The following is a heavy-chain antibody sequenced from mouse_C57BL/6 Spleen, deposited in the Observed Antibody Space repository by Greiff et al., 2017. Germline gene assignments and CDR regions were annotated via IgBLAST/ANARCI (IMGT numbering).Heavy chain of an antibody. D-gene: IGHD1-1*01. Sequence: VQLQQSGAELVRPGTSVKVSCKASGYAFTNYLIEWVKQRPGQGLEWIGVINPGSGGTNYNEKFKGKATLTADKSSSTAYMQLSSLTSEDSAVYFCAREDYGSSYRYFDVWGTGTTVTVSS. CDR2: INPGSGGT. CDR1: GYAFTNYL. CDR3: AREDYGSSYRYFDV. J-gene: IGHJ1*03. V-gene: IGHV1-54*01.